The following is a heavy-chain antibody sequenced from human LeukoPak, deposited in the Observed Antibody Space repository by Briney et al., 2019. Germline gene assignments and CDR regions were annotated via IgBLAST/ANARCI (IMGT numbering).Heavy chain of an antibody. CDR3: AREGAIFGVVTRFDY. J-gene: IGHJ4*02. CDR1: GGSFSGYY. Sequence: SETLSLTCAVYGGSFSGYYWSWIRQPPGKGLEWIGEINHSGSTNYNPSPKSRVTISVDTSKNQFSLKLSSVTAADTAVYYCAREGAIFGVVTRFDYWGQGTLVTVSS. CDR2: INHSGST. V-gene: IGHV4-34*01. D-gene: IGHD3-3*01.